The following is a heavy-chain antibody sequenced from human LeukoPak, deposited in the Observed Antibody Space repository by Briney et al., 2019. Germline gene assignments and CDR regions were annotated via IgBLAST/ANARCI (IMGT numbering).Heavy chain of an antibody. CDR3: ASSYSSSSGLVFDY. D-gene: IGHD6-6*01. Sequence: PSETLSLTCTVSGGSISSYYWSWIRQPAGKGLEWIGRIYTSGGTNYNPSLKSRVTMSVDTSKNQFSLKLGSVTAADTAVYYCASSYSSSSGLVFDYWGQGTLVTVSS. CDR1: GGSISSYY. J-gene: IGHJ4*02. V-gene: IGHV4-4*07. CDR2: IYTSGGT.